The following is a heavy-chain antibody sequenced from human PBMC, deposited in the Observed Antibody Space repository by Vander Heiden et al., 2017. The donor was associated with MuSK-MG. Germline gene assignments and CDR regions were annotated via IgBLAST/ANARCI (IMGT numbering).Heavy chain of an antibody. CDR2: IKQDGSEK. CDR1: GFTFSSYW. Sequence: EVQLVESGGGLVQPGGSLRLSCAASGFTFSSYWMSWVRQAPGKGLEWVANIKQDGSEKYYVDSVKGRFTISRDNAKNSLYLQMNSLRAEDTAVYYCARGAAAGFYYYYYMDVWGQGTTVTVSS. D-gene: IGHD6-13*01. CDR3: ARGAAAGFYYYYYMDV. V-gene: IGHV3-7*01. J-gene: IGHJ6*03.